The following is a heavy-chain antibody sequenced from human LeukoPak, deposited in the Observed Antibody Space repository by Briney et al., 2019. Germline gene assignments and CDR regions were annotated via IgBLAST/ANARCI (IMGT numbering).Heavy chain of an antibody. CDR2: ITSTSSAT. Sequence: PGGSLRLSCAASGFTFSSYAMYWVRQAPGKGLEWLSYITSTSSATYYADSLQGRFTISRDNAKNSLYLQINSLRADDTAVYYCARAIASYGDSAYWGQGTLVTVSS. CDR1: GFTFSSYA. CDR3: ARAIASYGDSAY. V-gene: IGHV3-48*04. J-gene: IGHJ4*02. D-gene: IGHD5-18*01.